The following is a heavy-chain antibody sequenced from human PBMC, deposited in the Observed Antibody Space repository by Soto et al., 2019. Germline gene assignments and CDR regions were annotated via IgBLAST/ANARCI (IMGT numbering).Heavy chain of an antibody. CDR1: GYTFTSYD. V-gene: IGHV1-8*01. Sequence: ASVKVSCKASGYTFTSYDINWERQATGQGLEWMGWMNPNSGNTGYAQKFQGRVTMTRNTSISTAYMELSSLRSEDTAVYYCARKGSIAVAGYYYYGMDVWGQGTTVTVSS. CDR3: ARKGSIAVAGYYYYGMDV. D-gene: IGHD6-19*01. J-gene: IGHJ6*02. CDR2: MNPNSGNT.